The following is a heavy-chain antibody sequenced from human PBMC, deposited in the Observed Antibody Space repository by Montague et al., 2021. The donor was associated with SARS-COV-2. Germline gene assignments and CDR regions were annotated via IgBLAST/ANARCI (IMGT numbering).Heavy chain of an antibody. CDR1: GGSISSSDYY. J-gene: IGHJ3*02. D-gene: IGHD3-3*01. CDR2: LFYSVNT. V-gene: IGHV4-39*01. CDR3: ARTNYDFWRGHQRGGAFDI. Sequence: SETLSLTCTVSGGSISSSDYYWGWIRQPPGKGLEWLGSLFYSVNTYYXXXLKSRVTISVDTSKNQFSLKLSSVTAADTAVYYCARTNYDFWRGHQRGGAFDIWGQGTMVTVSS.